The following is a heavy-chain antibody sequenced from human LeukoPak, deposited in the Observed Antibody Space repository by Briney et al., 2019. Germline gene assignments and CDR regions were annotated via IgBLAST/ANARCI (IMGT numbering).Heavy chain of an antibody. Sequence: SVNVSFKASGGTFSSYAISWVRQAPGQGLEWMGGIIPIFGTANYAQKFQGRVTITADESTSTAYMELSSLRSEDTAVYYCTETSRYYYYYGMDVWGQGTTVTVSS. CDR3: TETSRYYYYYGMDV. J-gene: IGHJ6*02. V-gene: IGHV1-69*13. CDR1: GGTFSSYA. CDR2: IIPIFGTA.